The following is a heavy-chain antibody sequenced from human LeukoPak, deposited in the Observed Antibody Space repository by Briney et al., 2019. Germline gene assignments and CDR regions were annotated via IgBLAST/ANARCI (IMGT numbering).Heavy chain of an antibody. Sequence: ASVKVSCKASGYTFTDYYIHWVRQAPGQGLEWMGWINPNSGGTDSAQKFQGRVTVTWDTSIRTVYMELSSLTSDDTAVYYCARIRSSGYHYFDYWGQGTLVTVSS. CDR3: ARIRSSGYHYFDY. V-gene: IGHV1-2*02. CDR2: INPNSGGT. J-gene: IGHJ4*02. CDR1: GYTFTDYY. D-gene: IGHD3-9*01.